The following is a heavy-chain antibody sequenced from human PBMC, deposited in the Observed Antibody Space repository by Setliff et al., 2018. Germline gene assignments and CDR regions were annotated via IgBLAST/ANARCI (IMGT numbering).Heavy chain of an antibody. D-gene: IGHD2-8*01. CDR3: ERLVRYCTQRACQRTQDADL. V-gene: IGHV1-18*04. J-gene: IGHJ5*02. CDR2: ISAYNGKT. Sequence: ASVKVSCKASGYTFANSIVSWVRQAPGQGLEWMGWISAYNGKTYIKEKFQGGLSMTTDTSTNTGYMELRNLTPDDTAVYFCERLVRYCTQRACQRTQDADLRGQGTRVTVSS. CDR1: GYTFANSI.